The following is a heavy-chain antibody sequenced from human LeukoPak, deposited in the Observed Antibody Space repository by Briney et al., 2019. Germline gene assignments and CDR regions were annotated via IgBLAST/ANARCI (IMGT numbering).Heavy chain of an antibody. CDR1: GGTFSSYA. J-gene: IGHJ4*02. CDR2: IIPILGIA. CDR3: ARHHCGGDCYFDY. V-gene: IGHV1-69*04. D-gene: IGHD2-21*02. Sequence: SVKVSCKASGGTFSSYAISWVRQAPGQGLEWMGRIIPILGIANYAQKFQGRVTITADKSTSTAYMELSSLRSEDTAVYYCARHHCGGDCYFDYWGQGTLVTVSS.